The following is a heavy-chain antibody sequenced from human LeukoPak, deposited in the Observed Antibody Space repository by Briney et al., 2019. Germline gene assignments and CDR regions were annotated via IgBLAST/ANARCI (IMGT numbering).Heavy chain of an antibody. V-gene: IGHV4-4*07. CDR1: GSSLSSYY. J-gene: IGHJ4*02. Sequence: PSETLSLTCTVFGSSLSSYYWSWIRQPAGKGLERIGRIYTSGSTNYNPSLKSRATMSVDTSKNQFSLKLSSVTAADTAVYYCARDLTIGPSDYWGQGTLVTVSS. CDR2: IYTSGST. CDR3: ARDLTIGPSDY. D-gene: IGHD3-3*01.